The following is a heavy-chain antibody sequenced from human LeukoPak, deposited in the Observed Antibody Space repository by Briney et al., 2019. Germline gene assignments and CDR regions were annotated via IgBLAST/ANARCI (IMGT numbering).Heavy chain of an antibody. CDR1: GFTFRSYA. CDR3: TKVRGSGTYHSACEY. J-gene: IGHJ4*02. D-gene: IGHD3-10*01. Sequence: GGSLRLSCAASGFTFRSYAMNWVRQAPGKGLEWVSGISGTGGRINYVDSVRGRFTVSRGNSKNTLYLHMDSLRAEDTAVYYCTKVRGSGTYHSACEYWGPGTLDTVSS. V-gene: IGHV3-23*01. CDR2: ISGTGGRI.